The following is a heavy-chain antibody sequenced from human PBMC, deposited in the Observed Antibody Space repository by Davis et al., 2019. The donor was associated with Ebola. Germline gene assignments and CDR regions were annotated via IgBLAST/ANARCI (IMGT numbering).Heavy chain of an antibody. Sequence: SGPTLVTPTQTLTLTCSFSGFSLDTRGMSVSWIRQPPGKALEWPALIDWDDDKYYNMSLRTRLTISKDTSRSQVVLTMTNMDPVDTATYYCARIPHRDGANYFDYWGQGTLVTVSS. J-gene: IGHJ4*02. CDR3: ARIPHRDGANYFDY. V-gene: IGHV2-70*01. CDR2: IDWDDDK. D-gene: IGHD5-24*01. CDR1: GFSLDTRGMS.